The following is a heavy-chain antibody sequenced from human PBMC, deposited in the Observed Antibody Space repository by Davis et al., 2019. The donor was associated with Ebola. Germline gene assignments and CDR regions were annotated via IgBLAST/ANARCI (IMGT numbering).Heavy chain of an antibody. CDR2: IKQDGSEK. V-gene: IGHV3-7*01. CDR1: GFTFSSYW. CDR3: ARGEGRGDWTGLYYYYGMDV. Sequence: GGSLGLSCAASGFTFSSYWMSWVRQASGKGLEWVANIKQDGSEKYYVDSVKGRFTISRDNAKNSLYLQMNSLRAEDTAVYYCARGEGRGDWTGLYYYYGMDVWGQGTTVTVSS. J-gene: IGHJ6*02. D-gene: IGHD3/OR15-3a*01.